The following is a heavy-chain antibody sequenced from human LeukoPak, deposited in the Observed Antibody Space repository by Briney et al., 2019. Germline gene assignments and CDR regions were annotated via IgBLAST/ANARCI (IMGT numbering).Heavy chain of an antibody. CDR3: ARDRDDDSSGSIDDAFDI. V-gene: IGHV3-21*01. Sequence: PGGSLRLSCAASGFTFSAYSMNWVRQAPGRGLEWVSSISSSSRSIYNADSVKGRFTISRDNAKRSLYLQMNSLRAEDTAAYYCARDRDDDSSGSIDDAFDIWGQGTMVTVSS. CDR2: ISSSSRSI. J-gene: IGHJ3*02. D-gene: IGHD3-22*01. CDR1: GFTFSAYS.